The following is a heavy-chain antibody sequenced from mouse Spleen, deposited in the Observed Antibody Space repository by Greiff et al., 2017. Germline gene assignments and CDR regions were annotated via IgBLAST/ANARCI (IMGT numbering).Heavy chain of an antibody. V-gene: IGHV1-82*01. CDR1: GFAFSSSW. J-gene: IGHJ4*01. D-gene: IGHD1-2*01. CDR2: IYPGDGDT. CDR3: ASLLRPMDY. Sequence: VKLMESGPGLVQPGASVKLSCTASGFAFSSSWMNWVKQRPGKGLEWIGRIYPGDGDTNYNGKFKGKATLTADKSSSTAYMQLSSLTSEDSAVYFCASLLRPMDYWGQGTSVTVSS.